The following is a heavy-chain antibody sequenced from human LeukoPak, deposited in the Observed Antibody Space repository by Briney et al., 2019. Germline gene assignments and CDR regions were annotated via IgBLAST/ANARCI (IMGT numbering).Heavy chain of an antibody. CDR3: GRRVSYGSGSYRTYYFDY. J-gene: IGHJ4*02. CDR1: GYSFPSFW. V-gene: IGHV5-10-1*01. Sequence: GESLKISRKGSGYSFPSFWISRVRQMPGKGLEWVGRIDPSDSYTNYSPSFQGHVTISADKSISTAYLQWSSLKASDTAMYYCGRRVSYGSGSYRTYYFDYWGQGTLVTVSS. D-gene: IGHD3-10*01. CDR2: IDPSDSYT.